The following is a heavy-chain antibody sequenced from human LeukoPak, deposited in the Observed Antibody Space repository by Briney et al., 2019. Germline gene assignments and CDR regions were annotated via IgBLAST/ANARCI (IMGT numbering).Heavy chain of an antibody. Sequence: GGSLRLSCAASGFTFSSYAMSWVRQAPGKGLEWVSATSGSGGSTYYADSVKGRFTISRDNSKNTPYLQMNSLRAEDTAVYYCAKGLGYCSGGSCYSPLYYYMDVWGKGTTVTVSS. V-gene: IGHV3-23*01. CDR1: GFTFSSYA. CDR2: TSGSGGST. D-gene: IGHD2-15*01. J-gene: IGHJ6*03. CDR3: AKGLGYCSGGSCYSPLYYYMDV.